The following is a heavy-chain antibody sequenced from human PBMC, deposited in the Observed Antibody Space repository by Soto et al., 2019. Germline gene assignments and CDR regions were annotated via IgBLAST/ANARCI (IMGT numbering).Heavy chain of an antibody. CDR2: ISYSGTT. CDR1: GGSISSGNYY. V-gene: IGHV4-30-4*02. J-gene: IGHJ5*02. Sequence: SETLSLTCTVSGGSISSGNYYWSWIRQPPGKGLEWIGFISYSGTTHYSASLRSRVSISVDTSKNQFSLKLSSVTAADTAVYYCARDRGSSWDPNWFDPWGQGTLVTVSS. CDR3: ARDRGSSWDPNWFDP. D-gene: IGHD6-13*01.